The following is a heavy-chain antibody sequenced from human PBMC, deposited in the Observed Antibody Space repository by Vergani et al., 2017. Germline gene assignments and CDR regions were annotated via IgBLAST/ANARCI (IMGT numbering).Heavy chain of an antibody. CDR3: AKGGYSYGYYDSVGYYGMDV. Sequence: QVQLVESGGGVVQPGGSLRLSCAASGFTFSSYGMHWVRQAPGKGLEWVAFIRYDGSNKYYADSLKGRFTISRDNSKNTLYLQMNSLRAEDTAVYYCAKGGYSYGYYDSVGYYGMDVWGQGTTVTVSS. V-gene: IGHV3-30*02. CDR2: IRYDGSNK. CDR1: GFTFSSYG. D-gene: IGHD5-18*01. J-gene: IGHJ6*02.